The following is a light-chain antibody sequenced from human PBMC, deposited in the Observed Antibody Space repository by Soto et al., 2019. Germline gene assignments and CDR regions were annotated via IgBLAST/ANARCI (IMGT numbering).Light chain of an antibody. V-gene: IGKV1-39*01. CDR2: AAS. Sequence: DIQMTQSPSSLSASVGDRVTITCRASQSISNYLNWYQQKPGKAPKLLIFAASGLQIGFPSRFRGRGSGTDFTLTISGLQPEDFATSSCQQTYSTPPYAFGPGPKLQI. J-gene: IGKJ2*01. CDR3: QQTYSTPPYA. CDR1: QSISNY.